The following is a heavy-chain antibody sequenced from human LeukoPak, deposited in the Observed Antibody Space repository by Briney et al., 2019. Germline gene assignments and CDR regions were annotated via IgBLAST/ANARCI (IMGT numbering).Heavy chain of an antibody. D-gene: IGHD3-10*01. J-gene: IGHJ6*03. CDR1: GGSISSGGYS. CDR2: IYYSGST. V-gene: IGHV4-30-4*07. CDR3: ARDILWFGVYYYMDV. Sequence: SQTLSLTCAVSGGSISSGGYSWSWIRQPPGKGLEWIGYIYYSGSTYYNPSLKSRVTISVDTSKNQFSLKLSSVTAADTAVYYCARDILWFGVYYYMDVWGKGTTVTVSS.